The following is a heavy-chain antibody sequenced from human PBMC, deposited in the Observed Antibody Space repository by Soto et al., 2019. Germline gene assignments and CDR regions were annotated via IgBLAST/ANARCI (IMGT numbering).Heavy chain of an antibody. CDR2: IYPGDSDT. V-gene: IGHV5-51*01. CDR1: GYSFTTSW. CDR3: ARNDYHGHSVDY. J-gene: IGHJ4*02. Sequence: RWQARKISCKGSGYSFTTSWIAWVRQLPGKGLEWMGIIYPGDSDTRYSPSFQGQVTISADKSINTAYLQWSSLKTSDTAIYYCARNDYHGHSVDYWGQGTLVTVSS. D-gene: IGHD4-17*01.